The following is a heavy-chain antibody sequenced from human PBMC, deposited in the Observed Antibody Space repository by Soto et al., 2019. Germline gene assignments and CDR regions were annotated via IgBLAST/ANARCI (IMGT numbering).Heavy chain of an antibody. CDR2: IMPLFGKP. CDR3: ASASSTSWLYYFDY. D-gene: IGHD2-2*01. J-gene: IGHJ4*02. V-gene: IGHV1-69*13. CDR1: GVSFSGYA. Sequence: SVKVSCKASGVSFSGYAFSWVRQAPGQGLEWMGGIMPLFGKPDYAQKFQGRVTITADESTSTTYMELSSLRSEYTALYFCASASSTSWLYYFDYWGQGTRVTVSS.